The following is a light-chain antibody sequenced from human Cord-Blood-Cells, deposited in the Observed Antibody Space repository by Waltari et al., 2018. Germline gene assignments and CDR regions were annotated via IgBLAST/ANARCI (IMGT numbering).Light chain of an antibody. J-gene: IGKJ1*01. V-gene: IGKV1-5*01. CDR1: QSISSW. CDR2: DAS. CDR3: QQYNSYST. Sequence: DIQMTQSPSTLSASVGDRVTITCRAGQSISSWLAWYQQKPGKAPKLLIYDASSLESGVPSRFSGSGSGTEFTLTISSLQPDDFATYYCQQYNSYSTFGQGT.